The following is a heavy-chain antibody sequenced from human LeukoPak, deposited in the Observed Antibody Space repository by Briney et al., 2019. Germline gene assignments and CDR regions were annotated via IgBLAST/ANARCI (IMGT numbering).Heavy chain of an antibody. Sequence: ASVKVSCKASGYTFTGYYMHWVRQAPGQGPEWMGWINPDSGGTNYGKNFQGRVTMTRDTSISIVYMEMNRLRSDDTAVYYCARVKERTKATIPDYFQHWGQGTLVTVSS. CDR3: ARVKERTKATIPDYFQH. D-gene: IGHD4-17*01. CDR1: GYTFTGYY. V-gene: IGHV1-2*02. J-gene: IGHJ1*01. CDR2: INPDSGGT.